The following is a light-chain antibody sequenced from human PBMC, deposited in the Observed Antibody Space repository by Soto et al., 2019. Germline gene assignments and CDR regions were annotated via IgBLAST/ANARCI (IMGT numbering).Light chain of an antibody. V-gene: IGKV3-11*01. CDR3: QHRSNWPST. J-gene: IGKJ4*01. CDR1: QSVSSY. Sequence: EIVLTQSPATLSLSPGERAALSCRASQSVSSYLAWYQQKPGQAPRLLIYDASKRAPGIPARFTGSGSGTDFTLTISRLEPEDFAVYFCQHRSNWPSTVGGGTKVEI. CDR2: DAS.